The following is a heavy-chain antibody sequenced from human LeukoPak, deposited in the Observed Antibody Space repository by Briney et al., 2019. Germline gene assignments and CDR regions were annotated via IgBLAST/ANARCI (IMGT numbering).Heavy chain of an antibody. V-gene: IGHV1-18*04. J-gene: IGHJ6*04. CDR3: ALMGVNYYYYGMDV. D-gene: IGHD2-21*01. CDR1: GYTFTSYG. CDR2: ISAYNDNT. Sequence: ASVKVSCKASGYTFTSYGISWVRQAPGQGLEWMGWISAYNDNTNYAQKLQGRVTMTTDTSTSTAYMELRSLRSDDTAVYYCALMGVNYYYYGMDVWGKGTTVTVSS.